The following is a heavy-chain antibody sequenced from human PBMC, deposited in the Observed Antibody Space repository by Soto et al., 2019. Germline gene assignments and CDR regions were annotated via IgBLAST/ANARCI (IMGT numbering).Heavy chain of an antibody. D-gene: IGHD2-15*01. V-gene: IGHV3-23*01. Sequence: GESLKISCAASGFTFSSYAMSWVRQAPGKGLEWVSAISGSGCSTYYADSVKGRFTISRDNSKNTLYLQMNSLRAEDTAVYYCAKAPRVVVAASAFDIWGQGTMVTVSS. CDR2: ISGSGCST. J-gene: IGHJ3*02. CDR3: AKAPRVVVAASAFDI. CDR1: GFTFSSYA.